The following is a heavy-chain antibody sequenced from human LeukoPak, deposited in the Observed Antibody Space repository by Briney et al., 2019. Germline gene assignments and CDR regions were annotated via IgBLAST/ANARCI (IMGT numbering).Heavy chain of an antibody. V-gene: IGHV3-23*01. CDR1: GFTFSSYA. CDR2: ISGNSGST. CDR3: AKDLDYDSSGFFDY. Sequence: PGGSLRLSCAASGFTFSSYAMSWVRQAPGKGLEWVSSISGNSGSTYYADSVKGRFTIPRDNSKNTLYLQMNSLRAEDTAVYYCAKDLDYDSSGFFDYWGQGTLVTVSS. J-gene: IGHJ4*02. D-gene: IGHD3-22*01.